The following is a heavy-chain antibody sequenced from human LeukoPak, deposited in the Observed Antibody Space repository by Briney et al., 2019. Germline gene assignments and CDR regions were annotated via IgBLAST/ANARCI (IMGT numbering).Heavy chain of an antibody. V-gene: IGHV3-23*01. CDR2: ISGSGGST. Sequence: GGSLRLSCAASGFTFSSYAMSWVRQAPGKGLEWVSAISGSGGSTYYADSVKGRFTISRDNPKNTLYLQMNSLRADDTAVYYCVRDGEYCSSTSCFDPWGQGTLVTVSS. CDR1: GFTFSSYA. J-gene: IGHJ5*02. CDR3: VRDGEYCSSTSCFDP. D-gene: IGHD2-2*01.